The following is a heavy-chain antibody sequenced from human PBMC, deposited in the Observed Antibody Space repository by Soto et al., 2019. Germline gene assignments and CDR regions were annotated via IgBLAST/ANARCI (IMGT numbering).Heavy chain of an antibody. CDR3: AGRRQVINDYYGLAD. Sequence: EVQLVESGGGLVQPGGSRRLSFAASGFTFGNSEMTWVRQVTGKGLEWVSGIGTAGDTKYVGSVKGRFTISRDNAKNSLYLQMNSLRAEDTAVYYCAGRRQVINDYYGLADWGQGTTVIVSS. V-gene: IGHV3-13*01. CDR1: GFTFGNSE. D-gene: IGHD2-21*01. CDR2: IGTAGDT. J-gene: IGHJ6*02.